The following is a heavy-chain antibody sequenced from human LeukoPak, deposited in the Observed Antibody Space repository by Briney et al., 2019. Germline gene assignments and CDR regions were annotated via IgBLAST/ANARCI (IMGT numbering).Heavy chain of an antibody. CDR2: FDPEDGET. CDR1: GYTLTELS. V-gene: IGHV1-24*01. D-gene: IGHD4-23*01. Sequence: ASVKVSCKVSGYTLTELSMHWVRQAPGKGLEWMGGFDPEDGETIYAQKFQGRVTMTEDTSTDTAYMELSSLRSEDTAVYYCARGPPMVVTQEPYYFDYWGQGTLVTVSS. J-gene: IGHJ4*02. CDR3: ARGPPMVVTQEPYYFDY.